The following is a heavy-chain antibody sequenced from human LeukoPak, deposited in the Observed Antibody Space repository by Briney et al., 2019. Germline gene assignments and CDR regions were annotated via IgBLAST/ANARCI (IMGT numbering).Heavy chain of an antibody. J-gene: IGHJ6*03. Sequence: GGTLRLSCAASGITFSGYGISWVRQAPGKGLEWVSSISSTGGTTYYADSVKGRFTISRDNSKNTLYLQMNSLRAEDTAIYYCAKNGDRGAYCTGGTCYPYFYYYMDVWGKGTTVTI. CDR2: ISSTGGTT. CDR3: AKNGDRGAYCTGGTCYPYFYYYMDV. CDR1: GITFSGYG. V-gene: IGHV3-23*01. D-gene: IGHD2-15*01.